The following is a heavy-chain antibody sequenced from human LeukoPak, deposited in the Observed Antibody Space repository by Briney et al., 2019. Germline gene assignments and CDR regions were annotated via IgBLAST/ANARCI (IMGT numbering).Heavy chain of an antibody. V-gene: IGHV4-59*08. CDR3: ARWIQLWSHPYYYGMDV. CDR2: IYYSGST. J-gene: IGHJ6*02. CDR1: GGSISSYY. Sequence: SETLSLTCTVSGGSISSYYWSWIRQPPGNGLEWIGYIYYSGSTNYNPSLKSRVTISVDTSKNQFSLKLSSVTAADTAVYYCARWIQLWSHPYYYGMDVWGQGTTVTVSS. D-gene: IGHD5-18*01.